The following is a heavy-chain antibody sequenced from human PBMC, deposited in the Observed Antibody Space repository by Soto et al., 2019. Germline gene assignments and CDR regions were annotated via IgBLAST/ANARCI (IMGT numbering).Heavy chain of an antibody. D-gene: IGHD2-15*01. CDR1: GGSISSGGYS. V-gene: IGHV4-30-2*01. Sequence: SETLSLTCAVSGGSISSGGYSWSWIRQPPGKGLEWIGYIYHSGSTYYNPSLKSRVTISVDRSKNQFSLKLSSVTAADTAVYYCASYCSGGSCSNWFDPWGQGTLVTVSS. CDR2: IYHSGST. CDR3: ASYCSGGSCSNWFDP. J-gene: IGHJ5*02.